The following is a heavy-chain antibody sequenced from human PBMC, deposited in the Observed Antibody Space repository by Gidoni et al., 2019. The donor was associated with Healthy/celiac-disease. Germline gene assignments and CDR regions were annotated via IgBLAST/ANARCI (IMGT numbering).Heavy chain of an antibody. CDR1: GGSISSYY. J-gene: IGHJ6*02. V-gene: IGHV4-59*01. CDR2: IYYSGST. D-gene: IGHD2-2*01. Sequence: QVQLQESGPGPVKPSETLSLTCTVSGGSISSYYWSWIRQPPGKGLEWIGYIYYSGSTNYNPSLKSRVTISVDTSKNQFSLKLSSVTAADTAVYYCARGFTRQQLLSEGETYYYYYGMDVWGQGTTVTVSS. CDR3: ARGFTRQQLLSEGETYYYYYGMDV.